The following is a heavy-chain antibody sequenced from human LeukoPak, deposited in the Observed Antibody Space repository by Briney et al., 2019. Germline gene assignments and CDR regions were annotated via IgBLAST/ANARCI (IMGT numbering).Heavy chain of an antibody. J-gene: IGHJ4*02. CDR2: ISSSSSTI. CDR1: GFTFSSYS. CDR3: ARELDHDYYDFYFDY. Sequence: PGGSLRLSCAASGFTFSSYSMNWVRQAPGKGLEWVSYISSSSSTIYYADSVKGRFTISRDNAKNSLYLQMNSLRAEDTAVYYCARELDHDYYDFYFDYWGQGTLVTVSS. D-gene: IGHD4-17*01. V-gene: IGHV3-48*01.